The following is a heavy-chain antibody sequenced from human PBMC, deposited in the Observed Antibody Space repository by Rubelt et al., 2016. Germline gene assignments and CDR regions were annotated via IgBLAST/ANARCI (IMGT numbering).Heavy chain of an antibody. CDR2: INPNSGGT. J-gene: IGHJ5*02. CDR1: GYTFTGYY. D-gene: IGHD6-13*01. V-gene: IGHV1-2*02. Sequence: QVQLVQSGAEVKKPGASVKVSCKASGYTFTGYYMHWVRQAPGQGLEWMGWINPNSGGTNYAQKFQGRVTMTRNTSISTAYMELSSLRSEDTAVDYCARGCSSSLGRRCFDPWGQGTLVTVSS. CDR3: ARGCSSSLGRRCFDP.